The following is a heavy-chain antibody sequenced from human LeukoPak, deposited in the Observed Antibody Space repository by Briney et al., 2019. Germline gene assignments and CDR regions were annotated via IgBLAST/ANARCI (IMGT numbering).Heavy chain of an antibody. CDR1: GFTFSSYA. CDR2: ISGSGGST. CDR3: AKSGPRRDGYNRYDAFDI. D-gene: IGHD5-24*01. V-gene: IGHV3-23*01. Sequence: GGSLRLSCAASGFTFSSYAMSWVRQAPGKGLEWASAISGSGGSTYYADSVKGRFTISRDNSKNTLYLQMNSLRAEDTAVYYCAKSGPRRDGYNRYDAFDIWGQGTMVTVSS. J-gene: IGHJ3*02.